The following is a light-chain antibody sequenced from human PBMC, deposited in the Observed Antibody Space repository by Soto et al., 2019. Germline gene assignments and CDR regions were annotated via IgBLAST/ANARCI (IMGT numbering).Light chain of an antibody. CDR1: QGISNY. CDR2: AAS. CDR3: QKYNSAPRT. J-gene: IGKJ3*01. Sequence: DIQMTQSLSSLSASVGDRVTITCRASQGISNYLAWYQQKPGKVPKLLIYAASTLQSGVPSRFSGSGSGTDFTLTTSSLQPEDVATYYCQKYNSAPRTFGPGTKVDIK. V-gene: IGKV1-27*01.